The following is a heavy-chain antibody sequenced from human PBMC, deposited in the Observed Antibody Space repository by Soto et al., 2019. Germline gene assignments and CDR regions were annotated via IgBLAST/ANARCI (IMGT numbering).Heavy chain of an antibody. Sequence: QVQLVQSGTEVKKPGASVKVSCKASGYTFTSYGIHWVRQAPGQRLEWMGWINAANGDTKYSPKFQGRVNITRDTSASTAYMELSRLRSEDTAVYYCVRRHVSATGIDWFDPWGQGTLVTVSS. J-gene: IGHJ5*02. D-gene: IGHD6-13*01. V-gene: IGHV1-3*01. CDR3: VRRHVSATGIDWFDP. CDR2: INAANGDT. CDR1: GYTFTSYG.